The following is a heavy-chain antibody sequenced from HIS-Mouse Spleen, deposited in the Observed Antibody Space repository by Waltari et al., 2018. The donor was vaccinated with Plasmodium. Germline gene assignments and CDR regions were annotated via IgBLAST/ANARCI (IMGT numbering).Heavy chain of an antibody. CDR1: GGSFSGYY. CDR3: ASSGSGSYYY. D-gene: IGHD3-10*01. J-gene: IGHJ4*02. V-gene: IGHV4-34*01. CDR2: INHSGST. Sequence: QVQLQQWGAGLLKPSETLSLTCAVYGGSFSGYYWSWIRQPPGKGREWIGEINHSGSTNVNPCLKSRVTISVDTSKSRFSLKLSSVTAADTAVYYWASSGSGSYYYWGQGTLVTVSS.